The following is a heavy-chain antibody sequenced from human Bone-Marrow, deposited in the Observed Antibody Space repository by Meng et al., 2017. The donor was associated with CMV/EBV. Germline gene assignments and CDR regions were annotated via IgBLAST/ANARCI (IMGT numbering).Heavy chain of an antibody. CDR1: WFSLSPGAVG. Sequence: TFSWFSLSPGAVGVGWIRQPPGKALECLAIIYWNDDKRYSPSLKSRLTITKDTSKNQVVLTMTNMDPVDTATYYCAHRHTLIAPFAYWGQGTLVTVSS. CDR2: IYWNDDK. J-gene: IGHJ4*02. D-gene: IGHD2-2*02. V-gene: IGHV2-5*01. CDR3: AHRHTLIAPFAY.